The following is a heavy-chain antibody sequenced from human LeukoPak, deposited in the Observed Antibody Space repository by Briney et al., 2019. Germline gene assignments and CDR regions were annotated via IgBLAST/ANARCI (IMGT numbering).Heavy chain of an antibody. J-gene: IGHJ5*02. CDR2: IFYSGHT. D-gene: IGHD6-19*01. V-gene: IGHV4-39*01. Sequence: KPSETLSLTCTVSGGSISSNSYYWGWIRQPPGKGLEWIGSIFYSGHTYYNPSLKSRVTISVDTSKNQFSLRLNSVTAADTAVYYCARHELGSSGWQPGWFDPWSQGTLVTVSS. CDR3: ARHELGSSGWQPGWFDP. CDR1: GGSISSNSYY.